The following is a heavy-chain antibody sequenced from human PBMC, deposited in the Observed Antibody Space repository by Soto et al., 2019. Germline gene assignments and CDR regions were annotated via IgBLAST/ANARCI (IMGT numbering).Heavy chain of an antibody. Sequence: PSETLSLTCTVSGGSISSGGYYWSWIRQHPGKGLEWIGYIYYSGSTNYNPSLKSRVTISVDTSKNQFSLKLSSVTAADTAVYYCASYDFWSGYLVWGKGTTVTVSS. CDR3: ASYDFWSGYLV. CDR2: IYYSGST. D-gene: IGHD3-3*01. J-gene: IGHJ6*04. CDR1: GGSISSGGYY. V-gene: IGHV4-61*08.